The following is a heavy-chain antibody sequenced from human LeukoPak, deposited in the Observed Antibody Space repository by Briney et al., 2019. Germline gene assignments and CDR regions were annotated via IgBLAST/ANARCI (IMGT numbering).Heavy chain of an antibody. CDR2: INQEGNDK. J-gene: IGHJ4*02. CDR1: GFTFRNYW. Sequence: PGGSLRLSCVASGFTFRNYWMTWVRQPAGKGLEWVANINQEGNDKYYVDSVKGRFTISRDNTKNSLFLQMNSLRAEDTAVYYCVVTRTRGDHWGQGTLVTVSS. V-gene: IGHV3-7*03. D-gene: IGHD2-21*01. CDR3: VVTRTRGDH.